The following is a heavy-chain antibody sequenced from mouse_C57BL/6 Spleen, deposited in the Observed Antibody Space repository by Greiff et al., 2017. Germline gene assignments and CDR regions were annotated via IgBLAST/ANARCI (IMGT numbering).Heavy chain of an antibody. CDR3: AKADSNYDLAY. Sequence: VQLQQSGAELARPGASVKMSCKASGYTFTSYTMHWVKQRPGQGLAWIGYINPSSGYTKYNQKFKDKATLPADKSSSTAYMQLSSLTSEDSAVYYCAKADSNYDLAYGGQGTTLTVSS. D-gene: IGHD2-5*01. CDR1: GYTFTSYT. V-gene: IGHV1-4*01. J-gene: IGHJ2*01. CDR2: INPSSGYT.